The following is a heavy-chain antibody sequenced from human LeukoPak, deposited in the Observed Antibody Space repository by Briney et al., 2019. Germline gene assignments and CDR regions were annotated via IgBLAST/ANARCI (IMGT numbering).Heavy chain of an antibody. Sequence: SETLSLTCTVSGGSISSSNYYWGWIRQPPGKGLEWIGSIYYSGGTYYNPSLKSRVTISVDTSKNQFSLKLSSVTAADTAMYYCAELIALAVTWGQGTLVTVSS. CDR3: AELIALAVT. CDR1: GGSISSSNYY. J-gene: IGHJ5*02. D-gene: IGHD6-19*01. V-gene: IGHV4-39*01. CDR2: IYYSGGT.